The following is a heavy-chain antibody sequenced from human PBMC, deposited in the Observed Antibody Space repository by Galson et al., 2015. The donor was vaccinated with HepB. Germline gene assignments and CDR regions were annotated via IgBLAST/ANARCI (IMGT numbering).Heavy chain of an antibody. CDR3: AKESGIPQYGAYFDY. V-gene: IGHV3-30*18. CDR1: GFILSNYG. D-gene: IGHD4/OR15-4a*01. CDR2: ISPDGGTQ. J-gene: IGHJ4*02. Sequence: SLRLSCAASGFILSNYGMQWVRQPPGRGLQWVAVISPDGGTQYYADSVKGRFTISRDTSKNMLHLQMNSLRPEDTAVYYCAKESGIPQYGAYFDYWGQGALVTVSS.